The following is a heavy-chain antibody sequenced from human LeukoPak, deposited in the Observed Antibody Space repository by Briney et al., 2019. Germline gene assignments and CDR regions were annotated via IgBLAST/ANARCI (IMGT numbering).Heavy chain of an antibody. CDR2: TSVSGGST. CDR3: ARVLLHSSGWIIPYGMDV. CDR1: GFTFGSYA. Sequence: GGSLRLSCAASGFTFGSYAMTWVRQAPGKGLEWVSATSVSGGSTYYADSVKGRFTISRDNAKNTLYLQMNSLRAEDTVVYYCARVLLHSSGWIIPYGMDVWGQGTTVTVSS. J-gene: IGHJ6*02. D-gene: IGHD6-19*01. V-gene: IGHV3-23*01.